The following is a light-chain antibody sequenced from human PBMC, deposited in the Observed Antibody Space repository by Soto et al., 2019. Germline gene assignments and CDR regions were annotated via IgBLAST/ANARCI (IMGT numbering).Light chain of an antibody. Sequence: QSVLTQPPSVSEAPRQRVTISCSGSSSNIGNNDVNWYQQLPGTAPKLLIYYDNLLPSGVSDRFSGSKSGTSASLSISGLQTEDEADYDCAAWDDSLNGPVFGGGTKLTVL. V-gene: IGLV1-36*01. CDR2: YDN. J-gene: IGLJ2*01. CDR1: SSNIGNND. CDR3: AAWDDSLNGPV.